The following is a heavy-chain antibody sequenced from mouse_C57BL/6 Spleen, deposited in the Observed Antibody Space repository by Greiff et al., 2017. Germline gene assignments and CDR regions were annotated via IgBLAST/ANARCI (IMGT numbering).Heavy chain of an antibody. CDR3: TTLGYYGSSFYYFDY. J-gene: IGHJ2*01. CDR2: IDPEDGDT. Sequence: VQLQQSGAELVRPGASVKLSCTASGFNIKDYYMHWVKQRPEQGLEWIGRIDPEDGDTEYAPQFQGKATMTADTSSNPAYLQLSSLTSEDTAVYYCTTLGYYGSSFYYFDYWGQGTTLTVSS. V-gene: IGHV14-1*01. CDR1: GFNIKDYY. D-gene: IGHD1-1*01.